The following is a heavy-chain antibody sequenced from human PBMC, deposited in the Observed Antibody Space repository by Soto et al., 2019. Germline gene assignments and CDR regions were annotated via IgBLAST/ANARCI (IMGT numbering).Heavy chain of an antibody. D-gene: IGHD1-26*01. CDR2: IYHSGST. CDR3: ARMVGATLVDF. CDR1: GASISSTTSGNW. V-gene: IGHV4-4*02. Sequence: QVQLQESGPGLVRPSGTLSLTCAVSGASISSTTSGNWWSWVRQPPGKGLEWIGEIYHSGSTNYTPSRKSRVTMSVDKSKNQFSLKLSSVTAADTAVYYCARMVGATLVDFWGQGTLVTVSS. J-gene: IGHJ4*02.